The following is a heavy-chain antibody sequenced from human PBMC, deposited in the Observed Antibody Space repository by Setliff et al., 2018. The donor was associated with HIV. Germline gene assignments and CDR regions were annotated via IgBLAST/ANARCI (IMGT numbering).Heavy chain of an antibody. V-gene: IGHV1-46*01. CDR1: GYTFTGYF. J-gene: IGHJ5*02. D-gene: IGHD3-22*01. CDR3: AKDDRYYYDTSDSPSNWFDP. CDR2: INPRGGST. Sequence: ASVKVSCKASGYTFTGYFMHWVRQAPGQGLEWMGMINPRGGSTSYAQNFQGRVTMTRDTSTHTVYMELSSLRSEDTAVYYCAKDDRYYYDTSDSPSNWFDPWGQGSLVTVSS.